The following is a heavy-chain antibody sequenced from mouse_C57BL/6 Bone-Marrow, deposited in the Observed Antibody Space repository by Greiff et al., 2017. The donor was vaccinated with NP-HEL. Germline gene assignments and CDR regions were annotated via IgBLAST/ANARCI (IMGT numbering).Heavy chain of an antibody. J-gene: IGHJ1*03. CDR2: IDPANGNT. CDR3: AGGWLPWYFDV. CDR1: GFNIKNTY. Sequence: VQLQQSVAELVRPGASVKLSCTASGFNIKNTYMHWVKQRPEQGLAWIGRIDPANGNTKYAPTFPGKATITADTSSNTAYPQLSSLKSGNTASDDGAGGWLPWYFDVGGTGTTVTVSS. D-gene: IGHD2-3*01. V-gene: IGHV14-3*01.